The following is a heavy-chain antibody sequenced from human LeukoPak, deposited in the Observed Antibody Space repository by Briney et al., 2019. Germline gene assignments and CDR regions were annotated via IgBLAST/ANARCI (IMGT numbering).Heavy chain of an antibody. V-gene: IGHV3-9*01. D-gene: IGHD5-18*01. Sequence: PGRSLRLSCAASGFTFDGYAMHWVRQAPGKGLEWVSGISWNSGSIGYADSVKGRFTISRDNAKNSLYLQMNSLRAEDTALYYCAKDFGSGYSYGDSFDYWGQGTLVTVSS. J-gene: IGHJ4*02. CDR2: ISWNSGSI. CDR3: AKDFGSGYSYGDSFDY. CDR1: GFTFDGYA.